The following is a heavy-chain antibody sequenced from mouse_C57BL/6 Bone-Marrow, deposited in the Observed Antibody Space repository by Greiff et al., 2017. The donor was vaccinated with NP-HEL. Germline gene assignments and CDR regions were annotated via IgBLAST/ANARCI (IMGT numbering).Heavy chain of an antibody. CDR3: ARQDYDRTWFAY. D-gene: IGHD2-4*01. V-gene: IGHV5-6*01. Sequence: DVQLVESGGDLVKPGGSLKLSCAASGFTFSSYGMSWVRQTPDKRLEWVATISSGGSYTYYPDSVKGRFTISRDNAKNTLYLQMSSLRSEDTAMYYCARQDYDRTWFAYWGQGTLVTVSA. CDR2: ISSGGSYT. CDR1: GFTFSSYG. J-gene: IGHJ3*01.